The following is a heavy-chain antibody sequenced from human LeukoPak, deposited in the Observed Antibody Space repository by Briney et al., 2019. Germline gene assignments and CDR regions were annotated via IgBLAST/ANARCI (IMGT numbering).Heavy chain of an antibody. V-gene: IGHV4-39*06. CDR2: IYYSVST. CDR3: ARVYNYVWGSPIDY. J-gene: IGHJ4*01. Sequence: PSETLSVTCVVSGGSICSSSYYWGWIRQPRGKGLEWIGCIYYSVSTYYNPSLKSRVTISVDTSKNQFTLKLSSVTAADTAVYYCARVYNYVWGSPIDYCGHGTLVTVSS. D-gene: IGHD3-16*01. CDR1: GGSICSSSYY.